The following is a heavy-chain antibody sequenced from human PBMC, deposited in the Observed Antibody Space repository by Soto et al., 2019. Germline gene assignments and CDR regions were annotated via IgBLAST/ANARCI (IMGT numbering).Heavy chain of an antibody. J-gene: IGHJ6*02. V-gene: IGHV1-2*04. D-gene: IGHD6-19*01. Sequence: ASVKVSCKASGGTFSSYSISWVRQAPGQGLEWVGWINPIIGGTNYAQKFQGWVTMTRDTSISTAYMELSRLRSDDTAVYYCARANSSGRKTSYYYYYGMDVWGQGTTVTVSS. CDR3: ARANSSGRKTSYYYYYGMDV. CDR2: INPIIGGT. CDR1: GGTFSSYS.